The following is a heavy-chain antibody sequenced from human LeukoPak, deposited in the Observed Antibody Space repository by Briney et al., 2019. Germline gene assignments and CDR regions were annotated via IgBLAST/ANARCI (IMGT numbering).Heavy chain of an antibody. CDR3: ARVLVKTNWFDP. CDR1: GYTFTSYY. CDR2: INPSGGST. J-gene: IGHJ5*02. D-gene: IGHD3-16*02. Sequence: ASVKVSCKASGYTFTSYYMHWVRQAPGQGLEWMGIINPSGGSTSYAQKFQGRVTMTRDMSTSTVYMELSSLRSEDTAVYYCARVLVKTNWFDPWGQGTLVTVSP. V-gene: IGHV1-46*01.